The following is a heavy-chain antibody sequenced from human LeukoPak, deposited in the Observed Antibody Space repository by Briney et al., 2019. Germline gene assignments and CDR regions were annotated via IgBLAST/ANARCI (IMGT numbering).Heavy chain of an antibody. Sequence: SETLSLTCTVSGGSISSYYWSWIRQPAGKGLEWIGRIYTSGSTNYNPSLKSRVTMSVDTSKNQFSLKLSSVTAADTAVYYCARDYGSGSYDVSGYYYMDVWGKGTTVTVSS. CDR3: ARDYGSGSYDVSGYYYMDV. CDR1: GGSISSYY. J-gene: IGHJ6*03. V-gene: IGHV4-4*07. CDR2: IYTSGST. D-gene: IGHD3-10*01.